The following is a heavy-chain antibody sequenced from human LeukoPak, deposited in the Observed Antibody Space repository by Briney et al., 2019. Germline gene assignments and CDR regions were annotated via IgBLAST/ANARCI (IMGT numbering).Heavy chain of an antibody. V-gene: IGHV3-23*01. CDR2: LTGAGGTT. CDR1: GFTFSSYA. CDR3: AKTRDGYNYDY. Sequence: GGSLRLSCAASGFTFSSYAMSWVRQAPGRGLEWVSALTGAGGTTYYADSVRGRFTISRDNSKNTLFLQMESLRAEDTAVYYCAKTRDGYNYDYWGQGTPVTVSS. D-gene: IGHD5-24*01. J-gene: IGHJ4*02.